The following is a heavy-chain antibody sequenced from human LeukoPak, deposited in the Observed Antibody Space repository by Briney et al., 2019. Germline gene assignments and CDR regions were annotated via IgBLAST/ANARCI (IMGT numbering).Heavy chain of an antibody. V-gene: IGHV3-53*01. CDR1: GFTVSSNS. J-gene: IGHJ4*02. CDR2: IYSDNT. CDR3: ARRAGAYSHPYDY. Sequence: AGSLRLSCTVSGFTVSSNSMSWVRQAPGKGLEWVSFIYSDNTHYSNSVHGRFTISRDNSKNTLYLQMNSLRAEDTAVYYCARRAGAYSHPYDYWGQGTLVTVSS. D-gene: IGHD4/OR15-4a*01.